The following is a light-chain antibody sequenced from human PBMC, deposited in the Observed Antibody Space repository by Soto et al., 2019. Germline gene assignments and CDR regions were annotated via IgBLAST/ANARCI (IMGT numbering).Light chain of an antibody. V-gene: IGLV1-51*01. CDR2: DSN. J-gene: IGLJ1*01. Sequence: QSVLTQPPSVSAAPGQTVTISCSGSSPNIEKYFVSWYQQLPGAAPKLLIYDSNKRPSGIPERFSASKSGTSATLGITGLQTGDEADYYCQSYDSSLSASYVFGGGTKVTVL. CDR1: SPNIEKYF. CDR3: QSYDSSLSASYV.